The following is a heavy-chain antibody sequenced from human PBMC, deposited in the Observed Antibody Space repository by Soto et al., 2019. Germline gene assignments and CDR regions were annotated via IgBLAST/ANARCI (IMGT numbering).Heavy chain of an antibody. V-gene: IGHV4-34*01. CDR1: GGSFSGYY. CDR3: QIEVRELNILANDC. Sequence: SETLSLTCAVYGGSFSGYYWSWIRQPPGKGLEWIGDINHNGSTNYNPSLKSRVAISVDTSKNQFPLKLRSVTAADSAVYYCQIEVRELNILANDCWGQGTLVTVSS. CDR2: INHNGST. D-gene: IGHD3-10*01. J-gene: IGHJ4*02.